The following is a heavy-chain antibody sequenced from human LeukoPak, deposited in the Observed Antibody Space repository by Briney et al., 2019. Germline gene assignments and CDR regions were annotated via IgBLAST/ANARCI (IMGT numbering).Heavy chain of an antibody. CDR3: ARARRGYCSSTSCYTLGY. J-gene: IGHJ4*02. D-gene: IGHD2-2*02. CDR1: GGSFSGYY. CDR2: INHSGST. Sequence: SEALSLTCAVYGGSFSGYYWSWIRQPPGKGLEWIGEINHSGSTNYNPSLKSRVTISVDTSKNQFSLKLSSVTAADTAVYYCARARRGYCSSTSCYTLGYWGQGTLVTVSS. V-gene: IGHV4-34*01.